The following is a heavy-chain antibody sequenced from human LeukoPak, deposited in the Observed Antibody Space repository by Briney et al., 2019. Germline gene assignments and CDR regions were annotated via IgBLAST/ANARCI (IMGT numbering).Heavy chain of an antibody. CDR2: ISAYNGNT. CDR1: GCTFTSYG. CDR3: ARGDLDYDILTGYIYYGMDV. Sequence: ASVKVSCKASGCTFTSYGISWVRQAPGQGLEWMGWISAYNGNTNYAQKLQGRVTMTTDTSTSTAYMELRSLRSDDTAVYYCARGDLDYDILTGYIYYGMDVWGQGTTVTVSS. V-gene: IGHV1-18*01. J-gene: IGHJ6*02. D-gene: IGHD3-9*01.